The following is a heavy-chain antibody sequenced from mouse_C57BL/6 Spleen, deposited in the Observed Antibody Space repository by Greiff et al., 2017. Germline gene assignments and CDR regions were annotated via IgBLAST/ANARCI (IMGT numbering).Heavy chain of an antibody. Sequence: QVQLQQPGAELVRPGTSVKLSCKASGYTFTSYWMHWVKQRPGQGLEWIGVIDPSDSYTNYNQKFKGKATLTVDPSSSTAYMPLSSLTAEYSSVYYGARACITTVVYYCDYWGQGTTLTVSS. D-gene: IGHD1-1*01. V-gene: IGHV1-59*01. CDR3: ARACITTVVYYCDY. CDR1: GYTFTSYW. J-gene: IGHJ2*01. CDR2: IDPSDSYT.